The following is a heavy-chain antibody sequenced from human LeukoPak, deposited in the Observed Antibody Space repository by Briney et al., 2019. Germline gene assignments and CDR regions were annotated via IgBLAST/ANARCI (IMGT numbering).Heavy chain of an antibody. Sequence: SETLSLTCTGSGGSISSYYWSWIRQPPRKRLEWIGYIYYSGSTNYKPSLKSRVTISVDTSKNQFSLKLSSVTAADTAVYYCARDQIERGYSYPDIWGQGTMVTVSS. CDR1: GGSISSYY. D-gene: IGHD5-18*01. V-gene: IGHV4-59*01. CDR3: ARDQIERGYSYPDI. J-gene: IGHJ3*02. CDR2: IYYSGST.